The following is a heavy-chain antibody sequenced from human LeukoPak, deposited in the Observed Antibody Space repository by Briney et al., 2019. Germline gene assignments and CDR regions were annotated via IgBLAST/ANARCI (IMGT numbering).Heavy chain of an antibody. D-gene: IGHD3-22*01. CDR1: GFSFSHYA. J-gene: IGHJ4*02. CDR2: ISSNGGST. CDR3: ARFGNYYDSSGYYGIPYYFDY. Sequence: GGSLRLSCAASGFSFSHYAMHWVRQAPGKGLEYVSGISSNGGSTHYANSVKGRFTISRDNSKNTLYLQMGSLRAEDTAVYYCARFGNYYDSSGYYGIPYYFDYWGQGTLVTVSS. V-gene: IGHV3-64*01.